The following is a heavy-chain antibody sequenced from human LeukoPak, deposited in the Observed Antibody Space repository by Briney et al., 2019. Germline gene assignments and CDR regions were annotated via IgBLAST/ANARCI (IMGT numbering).Heavy chain of an antibody. CDR2: ASTSNGDT. Sequence: GASVKVSCKTSGYNFNRYTITWVRQAPGQGLEWMGWASTSNGDTSYADKFQGRVTMTTETVTKTAYMELRRLRSGDTAMYFCARVSDTSMVTPGFDSWGQGTLVTVSS. D-gene: IGHD5-18*01. CDR3: ARVSDTSMVTPGFDS. CDR1: GYNFNRYT. J-gene: IGHJ4*02. V-gene: IGHV1-18*01.